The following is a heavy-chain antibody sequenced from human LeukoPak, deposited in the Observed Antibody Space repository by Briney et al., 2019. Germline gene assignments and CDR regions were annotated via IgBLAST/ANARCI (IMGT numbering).Heavy chain of an antibody. CDR2: IYYTGNT. CDR1: GVSISSSNSY. CDR3: AKQTGSGLFILP. D-gene: IGHD3/OR15-3a*01. Sequence: SETLSLTCSVSGVSISSSNSYWGWIRQPPGKGLEWIGSIYYTGNTYYNASLKSRVTISIDTSKNQFSLKLTSVTAADTAVHYCAKQTGSGLFILPGGQGTLVTVSS. J-gene: IGHJ4*02. V-gene: IGHV4-39*01.